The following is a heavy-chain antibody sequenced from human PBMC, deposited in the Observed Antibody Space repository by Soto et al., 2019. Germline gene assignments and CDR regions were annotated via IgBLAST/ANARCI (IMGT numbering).Heavy chain of an antibody. V-gene: IGHV1-8*01. Sequence: ASVKVSCKASGYTFTIYYINWVRQATGQGLEWMGWMNPNSGNTGYAQKFQGRVTMTRNTSISTAYMELSSLRSEDTAVYYCARGPSGYYDSSGYANFDDWGQGTLVTVSS. CDR2: MNPNSGNT. J-gene: IGHJ4*02. D-gene: IGHD3-22*01. CDR1: GYTFTIYY. CDR3: ARGPSGYYDSSGYANFDD.